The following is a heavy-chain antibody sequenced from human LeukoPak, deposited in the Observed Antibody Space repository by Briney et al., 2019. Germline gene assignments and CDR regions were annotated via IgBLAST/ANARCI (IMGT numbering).Heavy chain of an antibody. CDR2: IYYSGTA. D-gene: IGHD2-15*01. Sequence: PSETLSLTCSVSGDSINRGDYYWSWIRQPPGKGLECIGYIYYSGTAYYNPSLKSRVTISVDTSKNQFSLKLSSVTAADTAVYYCARARGYCSGGSCRNWFDPWGQGTLVTVSS. V-gene: IGHV4-30-4*08. CDR1: GDSINRGDYY. CDR3: ARARGYCSGGSCRNWFDP. J-gene: IGHJ5*02.